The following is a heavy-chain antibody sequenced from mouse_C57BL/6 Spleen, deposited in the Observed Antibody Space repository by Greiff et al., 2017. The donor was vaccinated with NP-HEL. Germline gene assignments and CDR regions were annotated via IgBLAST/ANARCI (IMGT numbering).Heavy chain of an antibody. CDR2: IWSGGST. V-gene: IGHV2-2*01. D-gene: IGHD1-1*01. CDR1: GFSLTSYG. Sequence: VKLVESGPGLVQPSQSLSITCTVSGFSLTSYGVHWVRQSPGKGLEWLGVIWSGGSTDYNAAFISRLSISKDNSKSQVFFKMNSLQADDTAIYYCARNGLITTVVEDYAMDYWGQGTSVTVSS. CDR3: ARNGLITTVVEDYAMDY. J-gene: IGHJ4*01.